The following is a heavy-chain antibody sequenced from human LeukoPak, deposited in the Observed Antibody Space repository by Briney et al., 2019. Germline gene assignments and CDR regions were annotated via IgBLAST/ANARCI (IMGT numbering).Heavy chain of an antibody. Sequence: SVKVSCKASGGTFSSYAISWVRQAPGQGLEWMGGIIPIFGTANYAQKFQGRVTITTDESTSTAYMELSSLRSEDTAVYYCARGEGAYDFSFDYWGQGTLVTVSS. CDR2: IIPIFGTA. CDR3: ARGEGAYDFSFDY. CDR1: GGTFSSYA. V-gene: IGHV1-69*05. J-gene: IGHJ4*02. D-gene: IGHD3-3*01.